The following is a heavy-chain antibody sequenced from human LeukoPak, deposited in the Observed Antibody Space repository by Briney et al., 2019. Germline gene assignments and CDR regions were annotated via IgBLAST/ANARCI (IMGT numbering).Heavy chain of an antibody. D-gene: IGHD4-17*01. V-gene: IGHV4-30-2*01. CDR3: ARASTVTTLDY. Sequence: SQTLPLTCAVSGGSISSGGYSWSWIRQPPGKGLEWIGYIYHSGSTYYNPSLKSRVTISVDRSKNQFSLKLSSVTAVDTAVYYCARASTVTTLDYWGQGTLVTVSS. J-gene: IGHJ4*02. CDR2: IYHSGST. CDR1: GGSISSGGYS.